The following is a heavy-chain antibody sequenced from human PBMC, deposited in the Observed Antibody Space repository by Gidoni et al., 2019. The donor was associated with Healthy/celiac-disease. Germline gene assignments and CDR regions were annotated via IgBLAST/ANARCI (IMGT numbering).Heavy chain of an antibody. D-gene: IGHD3-10*01. CDR2: IHTSGGT. CDR3: AREPWDYGSGKGNWFDP. V-gene: IGHV4-61*02. J-gene: IGHJ5*02. Sequence: QVQLQEPGPGLAKLSWTLSLTCTASGGPISSCGSSWRWIRQPAGKGLEWIGRIHTSGGTNYNPSLKSRVTISVDTFKNQFSLKLSSVTAADTAVYYCAREPWDYGSGKGNWFDPWGQGTLVTVSS. CDR1: GGPISSCGSS.